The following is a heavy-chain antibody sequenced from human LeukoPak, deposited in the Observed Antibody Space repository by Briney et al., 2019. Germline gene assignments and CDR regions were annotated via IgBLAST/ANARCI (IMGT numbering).Heavy chain of an antibody. CDR3: ARHSSGYYDFWSGYYASGYFDY. V-gene: IGHV1-3*01. J-gene: IGHJ4*02. CDR1: GYTFTSYA. CDR2: INAGNGNT. D-gene: IGHD3-3*01. Sequence: ASVKVSCKASGYTFTSYAMHWVRQAPGQRLEWMGWINAGNGNTKYSQKFQGRVTITRDTSASTAYMELSSLRSEDTAVYYCARHSSGYYDFWSGYYASGYFDYWGQGTPVTVSS.